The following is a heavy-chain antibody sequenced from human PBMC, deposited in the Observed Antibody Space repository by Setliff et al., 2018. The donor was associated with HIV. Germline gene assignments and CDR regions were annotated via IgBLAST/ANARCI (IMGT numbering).Heavy chain of an antibody. CDR3: AVHYYDSSGYDY. Sequence: PGGSLRLSCAASGFTFSSYGMHWVRQAPGKGLEWVSSISSSSSYIYYADSVKGRFTISRDNAKNSLYLQMNSLRAEDTAVYYCAVHYYDSSGYDYWGQGTLVTVSS. CDR2: ISSSSSYI. D-gene: IGHD3-22*01. V-gene: IGHV3-21*01. J-gene: IGHJ4*02. CDR1: GFTFSSYG.